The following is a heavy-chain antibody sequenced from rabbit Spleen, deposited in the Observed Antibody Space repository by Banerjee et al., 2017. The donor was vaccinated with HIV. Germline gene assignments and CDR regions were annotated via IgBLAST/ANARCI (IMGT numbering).Heavy chain of an antibody. CDR1: GVSFNFNSY. CDR2: IDTGSSGFT. V-gene: IGHV1S45*01. D-gene: IGHD1-1*01. J-gene: IGHJ6*01. CDR3: ARDTSSSFSSYGMDL. Sequence: EHLEESGGGLVKPEGSLTLTCKASGVSFNFNSYMCWVRQAPGKGLEWIACIDTGSSGFTYFASWAKGRFTISKTSSTTVTLQMTSLTAADTATYFCARDTSSSFSSYGMDLWGPGTLVTVS.